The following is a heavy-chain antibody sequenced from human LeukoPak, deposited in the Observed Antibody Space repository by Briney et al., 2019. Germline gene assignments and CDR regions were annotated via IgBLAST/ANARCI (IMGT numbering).Heavy chain of an antibody. D-gene: IGHD6-6*01. CDR3: ARFPGIAARGAGAFDI. CDR1: GYSFTSYW. V-gene: IGHV5-51*01. CDR2: IYPGDSDT. Sequence: GESLKISCKGSGYSFTSYWIGWVRQMPGKGLEWMGIIYPGDSDTRYSPSFQGQVTISADKSISTAYLQWSSLKASDTAMYYCARFPGIAARGAGAFDIWGQGTMVTVSS. J-gene: IGHJ3*02.